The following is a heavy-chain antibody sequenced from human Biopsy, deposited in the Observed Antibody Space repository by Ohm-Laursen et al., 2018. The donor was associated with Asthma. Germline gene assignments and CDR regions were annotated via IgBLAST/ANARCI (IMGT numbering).Heavy chain of an antibody. Sequence: SLRLSCTASGFSFGRFGMHWVRQVPGKGTEWVALISFDGRYEYYADSVKGRFTISRDNPMKRLYLQMSSLTAEDTAVYYCASRGGDFWSGYYMDYWGQGTLVTASS. CDR2: ISFDGRYE. J-gene: IGHJ4*02. V-gene: IGHV3-30*03. D-gene: IGHD3-3*01. CDR1: GFSFGRFG. CDR3: ASRGGDFWSGYYMDY.